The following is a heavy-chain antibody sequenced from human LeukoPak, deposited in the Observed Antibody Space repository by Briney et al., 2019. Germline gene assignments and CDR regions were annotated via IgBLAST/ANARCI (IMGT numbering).Heavy chain of an antibody. CDR3: ARDLRRASSSSCWFDP. CDR1: GGSISSGSYY. CDR2: IYTSGST. J-gene: IGHJ5*02. Sequence: SETLSLTCTVSGGSISSGSYYWSWIRQPAGKGLEWIGRIYTSGSTNYNPSLKSRVTISVDTSKNQFSLKLSSVTAADTAVYYCARDLRRASSSSCWFDPWGQGTLVTVSS. D-gene: IGHD6-6*01. V-gene: IGHV4-61*02.